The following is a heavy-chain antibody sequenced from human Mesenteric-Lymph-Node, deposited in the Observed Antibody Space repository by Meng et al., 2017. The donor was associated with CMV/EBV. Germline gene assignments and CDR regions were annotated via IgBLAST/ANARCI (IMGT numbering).Heavy chain of an antibody. CDR1: GGSISSSSYY. J-gene: IGHJ6*02. CDR3: ATSENSSSWPYYYYGMDV. V-gene: IGHV4-39*07. CDR2: IYYSGST. D-gene: IGHD6-13*01. Sequence: SETLSLTCTVSGGSISSSSYYWGWIRQPPGKGLEWIGSIYYSGSTYYNPSLKSRVTISVDTSKNQFSLKLSSVTAADTAVYYCATSENSSSWPYYYYGMDVWGQGTTVTVSS.